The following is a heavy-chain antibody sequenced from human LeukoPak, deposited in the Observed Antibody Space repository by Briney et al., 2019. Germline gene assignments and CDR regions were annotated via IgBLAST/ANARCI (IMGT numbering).Heavy chain of an antibody. D-gene: IGHD6-19*01. CDR2: ISGYNGAT. CDR3: ARDSLGVSRGWYRENTFDI. CDR1: GYIFTTYG. J-gene: IGHJ3*02. Sequence: ASVKVSCKASGYIFTTYGINWVRQAPGQGLEWMGWISGYNGATNYAQNFQGRVTMTTDPSTSTAYMELRSLRSDETAVYYCARDSLGVSRGWYRENTFDIWGQGTLVTVSS. V-gene: IGHV1-18*01.